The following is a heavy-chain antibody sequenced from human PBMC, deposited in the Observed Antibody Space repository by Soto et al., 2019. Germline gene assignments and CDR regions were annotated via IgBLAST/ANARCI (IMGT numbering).Heavy chain of an antibody. Sequence: QVQLVESGGGVVQPGRSLRLSCAASGFTFSSYAMHWVRQAPGKGLEWVAVISYDGSNKYYADSVKGRFTISRDNSKNTLYLQMNSLRAEDTAVYYCARYRLMYNWNDFPYYYYGMDVWGQGTTVTVSS. J-gene: IGHJ6*02. V-gene: IGHV3-30-3*01. D-gene: IGHD1-1*01. CDR3: ARYRLMYNWNDFPYYYYGMDV. CDR1: GFTFSSYA. CDR2: ISYDGSNK.